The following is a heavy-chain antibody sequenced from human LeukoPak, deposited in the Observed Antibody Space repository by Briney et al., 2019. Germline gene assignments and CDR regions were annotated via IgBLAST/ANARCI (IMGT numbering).Heavy chain of an antibody. V-gene: IGHV1-2*02. CDR1: GNTFSAFY. CDR2: INPLSGST. Sequence: GASVKVSCKASGNTFSAFYMNWVRQVPGQGLEWMGWINPLSGSTKYPQNFQGRVTMTRDTSISTAYMELNSLTSDDTAVYYCAVDPQRAYYDSSGEDAFDVWGQGTLVFVSS. CDR3: AVDPQRAYYDSSGEDAFDV. D-gene: IGHD3-22*01. J-gene: IGHJ3*01.